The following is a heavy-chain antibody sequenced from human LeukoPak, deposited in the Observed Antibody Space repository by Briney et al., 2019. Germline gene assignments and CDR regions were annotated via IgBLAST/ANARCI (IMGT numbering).Heavy chain of an antibody. CDR2: ISGSGGST. CDR1: GFTFSSYA. CDR3: AKDPYSSGWYFWFDP. V-gene: IGHV3-23*01. D-gene: IGHD6-19*01. Sequence: GGSLRLSCAASGFTFSSYAMGWAGRAQGKGLGGVPVISGSGGSTYYADSVKGRFTISRDNSKNTLYLQMNSLRAEDTAVYYCAKDPYSSGWYFWFDPWGQGTLVTVSS. J-gene: IGHJ5*02.